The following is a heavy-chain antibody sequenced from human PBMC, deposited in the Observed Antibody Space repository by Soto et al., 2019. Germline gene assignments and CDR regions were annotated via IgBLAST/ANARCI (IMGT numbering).Heavy chain of an antibody. D-gene: IGHD4-17*01. Sequence: SETLSLTCTVSGGSISSYYWSWIRQPPGKGLEWIGYIYYSGSTNYNPSLKSRVTISVDTSKNQFSLKLSSVTAADTAVYYCARSDYGDYHDAFDIWGQGTMVTVSS. CDR1: GGSISSYY. CDR2: IYYSGST. V-gene: IGHV4-59*08. J-gene: IGHJ3*02. CDR3: ARSDYGDYHDAFDI.